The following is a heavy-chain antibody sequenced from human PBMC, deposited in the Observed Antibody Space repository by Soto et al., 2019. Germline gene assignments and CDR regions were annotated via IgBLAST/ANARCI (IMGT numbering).Heavy chain of an antibody. V-gene: IGHV4-39*01. CDR3: ATRGRGSGRYFDY. J-gene: IGHJ4*02. Sequence: PSETLSLTCTVSGGSISSSSYYWGWIRQPPGKGLEWIGSIYYSGSTYYNPSLKSRVTISVDTSKNQFSLKLSSVTAADTAVYYCATRGRGSGRYFDYWGQGTLVTVSS. CDR1: GGSISSSSYY. D-gene: IGHD3-3*01. CDR2: IYYSGST.